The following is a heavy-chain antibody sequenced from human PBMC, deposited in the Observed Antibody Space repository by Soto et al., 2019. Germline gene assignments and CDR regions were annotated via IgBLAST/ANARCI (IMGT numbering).Heavy chain of an antibody. V-gene: IGHV4-59*01. D-gene: IGHD1-26*01. CDR3: ARAGATTLSDY. CDR1: GGSISNYY. Sequence: SETLSLTCTVSGGSISNYYWSWIRQPPGKGLEWIGYIYYSGSTNYNPSLKSRVTISLDTSKNQFSLKLSSVTAADTAVYYCARAGATTLSDYWGQGTLVTVSS. CDR2: IYYSGST. J-gene: IGHJ4*02.